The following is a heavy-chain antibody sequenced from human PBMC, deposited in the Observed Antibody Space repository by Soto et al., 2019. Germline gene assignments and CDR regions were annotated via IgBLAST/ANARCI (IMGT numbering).Heavy chain of an antibody. V-gene: IGHV3-33*01. J-gene: IGHJ6*03. D-gene: IGHD6-6*01. CDR1: GFTFSSYG. CDR2: IWYDGSNK. Sequence: GGSLRLSCAASGFTFSSYGMHWVRQAPGKGLEWVAVIWYDGSNKYYADSVKGRFTISRDNSKNTLYLQMNSLRAEDTAVYYCARDRFSSSSENGYYYYYMDVWGKGTTVTVSS. CDR3: ARDRFSSSSENGYYYYYMDV.